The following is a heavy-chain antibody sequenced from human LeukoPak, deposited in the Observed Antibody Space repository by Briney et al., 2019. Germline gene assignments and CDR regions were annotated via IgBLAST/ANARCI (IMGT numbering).Heavy chain of an antibody. J-gene: IGHJ3*02. CDR3: ARDRTLSLDAFDI. CDR1: GFTFSSYA. D-gene: IGHD1-14*01. V-gene: IGHV3-23*01. CDR2: ISGSGGST. Sequence: GGPLRLSCAASGFTFSSYAMSWVRQAPGKGLEWVSAISGSGGSTYYADSVKGRFTISRDNSKNTLYLQMNSLRAEDTAVYYCARDRTLSLDAFDIWGQGTMVTVSS.